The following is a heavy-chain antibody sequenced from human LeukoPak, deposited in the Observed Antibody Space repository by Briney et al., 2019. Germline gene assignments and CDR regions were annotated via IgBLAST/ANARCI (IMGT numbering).Heavy chain of an antibody. CDR3: ARGSQRRYFQH. CDR2: IYYSGST. Sequence: TLSLTCTVSGCSISSGGYYWSWIRQHPGKGLEWIGYIYYSGSTYYNPSLKSRVTISVDTSKNQFSLKLSSVTAADTAVYYCARGSQRRYFQHWGQGNLVTVSS. D-gene: IGHD6-25*01. J-gene: IGHJ1*01. CDR1: GCSISSGGYY. V-gene: IGHV4-31*03.